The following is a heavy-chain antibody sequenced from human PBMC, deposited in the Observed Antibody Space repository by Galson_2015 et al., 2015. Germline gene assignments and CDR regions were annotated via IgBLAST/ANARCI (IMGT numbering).Heavy chain of an antibody. D-gene: IGHD5-24*01. Sequence: SLRLSCAASGFTFSNAWMSWVCQAPGKGLEWVGRIKSKTDGGTTDYAAPVKGRFTISRDNSKNTLYLQMNSLRAEDTAVYYCATDPPRDGYNSVYYFDYWGQGTLVTVSS. CDR1: GFTFSNAW. CDR3: ATDPPRDGYNSVYYFDY. CDR2: IKSKTDGGTT. V-gene: IGHV3-15*01. J-gene: IGHJ4*02.